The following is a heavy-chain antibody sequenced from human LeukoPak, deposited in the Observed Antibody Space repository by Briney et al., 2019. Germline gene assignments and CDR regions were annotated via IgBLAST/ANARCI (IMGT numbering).Heavy chain of an antibody. CDR2: INSDGSST. CDR3: ARALRFLEFDY. J-gene: IGHJ4*02. D-gene: IGHD3-3*01. Sequence: GGSLRLSCAASGFTFSRYWMHWVRQAPGKGLVWVSRINSDGSSTSYAHSVKGRFTISRDNAKNTLYLQMNSLRAEDTAVYYCARALRFLEFDYWGQGTLVTVSS. CDR1: GFTFSRYW. V-gene: IGHV3-74*01.